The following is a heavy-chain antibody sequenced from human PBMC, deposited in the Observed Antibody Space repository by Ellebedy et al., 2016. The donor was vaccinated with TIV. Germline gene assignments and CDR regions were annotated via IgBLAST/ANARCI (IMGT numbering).Heavy chain of an antibody. CDR3: ARATAGFDY. J-gene: IGHJ4*02. V-gene: IGHV3-13*01. CDR2: IGAAGDT. D-gene: IGHD1-14*01. CDR1: GFTFSSYD. Sequence: PGGSLRLSCAASGFTFSSYDMHWVRQGSGNGLEWVSSIGAAGDTYYAGFLKGRVAITRENAKNSLYLQLNNVRVGDTAVYYCARATAGFDYWGQGTLVTVSS.